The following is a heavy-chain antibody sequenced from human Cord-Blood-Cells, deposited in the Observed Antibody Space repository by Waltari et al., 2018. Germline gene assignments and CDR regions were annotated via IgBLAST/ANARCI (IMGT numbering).Heavy chain of an antibody. D-gene: IGHD3-22*01. V-gene: IGHV1-3*01. CDR2: INAGNGNT. J-gene: IGHJ4*02. CDR1: GYTFTSYA. CDR3: ARLRSGYYYYFDY. Sequence: QVQLVQSGAEVKKPGASVKVSCKASGYTFTSYAMHWVRQAPGQRLEWMGWINAGNGNTKYSQKFQGRVTITRDTSASTAYMELRSLRSADTAVYYCARLRSGYYYYFDYWGQGTLVTVSS.